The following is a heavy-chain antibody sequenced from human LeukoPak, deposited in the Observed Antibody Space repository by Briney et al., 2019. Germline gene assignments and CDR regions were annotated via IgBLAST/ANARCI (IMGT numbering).Heavy chain of an antibody. J-gene: IGHJ4*02. CDR1: GYTFTSYG. V-gene: IGHV1-18*01. Sequence: WASVKVSCKASGYTFTSYGICSVRQAPGQGLEWMGWISAYNGNTNYAQKLQGRVTMTTHTATSTAYMELRSLRSDDTAVYYCARDSSTTLDFWGQGTMVTDSS. D-gene: IGHD6-13*01. CDR2: ISAYNGNT. CDR3: ARDSSTTLDF.